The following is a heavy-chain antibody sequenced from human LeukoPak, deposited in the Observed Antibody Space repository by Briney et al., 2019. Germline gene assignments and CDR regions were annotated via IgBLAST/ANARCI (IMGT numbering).Heavy chain of an antibody. J-gene: IGHJ5*02. Sequence: PGGSLRLSCAASGFTFSSYSMNWVRQAPGKGLEWVSSISSSSSYIYYADSVKGRFTISRDNAKNSLYLQMNSLRAVDTAVYYCARGCSGGSCYERVPMRFDPWGQGTLVTVSS. V-gene: IGHV3-21*01. CDR1: GFTFSSYS. D-gene: IGHD2-15*01. CDR3: ARGCSGGSCYERVPMRFDP. CDR2: ISSSSSYI.